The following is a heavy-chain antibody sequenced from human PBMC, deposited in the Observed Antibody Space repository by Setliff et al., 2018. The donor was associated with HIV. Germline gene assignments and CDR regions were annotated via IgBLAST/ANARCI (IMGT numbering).Heavy chain of an antibody. Sequence: GGSLRLSCAASGFTLTTYSMNWVRQAPGKGLEWVSVISGSGDSTFYADSLKGRFTISRDNSNNTVYLQMNSLRAEDTAMYYCAKTQTVITVYGPFDSWGQGTPVTVS. CDR3: AKTQTVITVYGPFDS. D-gene: IGHD4-4*01. V-gene: IGHV3-23*01. CDR1: GFTLTTYS. CDR2: ISGSGDST. J-gene: IGHJ4*02.